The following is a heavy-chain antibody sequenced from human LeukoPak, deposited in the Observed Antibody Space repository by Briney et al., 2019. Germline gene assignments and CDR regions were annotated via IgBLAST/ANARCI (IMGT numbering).Heavy chain of an antibody. J-gene: IGHJ4*02. V-gene: IGHV4-4*07. D-gene: IGHD6-19*01. CDR2: IYSSGTT. Sequence: PSETLSLTCTVSGGSISNYYWSWIRQPAGKGLEWIGRIYSSGTTIYNPSLKSRVTISIDTSKNQFSLNLSSVTAADTAVYFCARGGASSLPFDYWGQGSLVTVSS. CDR3: ARGGASSLPFDY. CDR1: GGSISNYY.